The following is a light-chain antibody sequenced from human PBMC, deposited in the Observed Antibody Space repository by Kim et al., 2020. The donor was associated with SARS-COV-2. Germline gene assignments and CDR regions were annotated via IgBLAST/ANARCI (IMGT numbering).Light chain of an antibody. CDR2: WAS. J-gene: IGKJ2*01. V-gene: IGKV4-1*01. CDR3: QQYYSSPYT. CDR1: QCVLYSSNNKKY. Sequence: DIVMTQSPDSLAVSLGERATINCKSSQCVLYSSNNKKYLAWYQQKPGQPPKLLIYWASTRESGVPDRFSGSGSGTDFTLTISSLQAEDVAVYYCQQYYSSPYTFGQGTKLEI.